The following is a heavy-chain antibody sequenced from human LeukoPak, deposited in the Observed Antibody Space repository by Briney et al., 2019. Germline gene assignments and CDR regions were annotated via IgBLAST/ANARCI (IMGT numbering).Heavy chain of an antibody. V-gene: IGHV3-21*01. J-gene: IGHJ4*02. Sequence: GGSLRLSCAASGFTFSSYSINWVRQAPGKGLECVSSISSSGTYIYFADSVKGRFTISRDNAKNSLYLQMNSLRAEDTAVYYCAREGSSWYGGYFDYWGQGTLVTVSS. D-gene: IGHD6-13*01. CDR2: ISSSGTYI. CDR3: AREGSSWYGGYFDY. CDR1: GFTFSSYS.